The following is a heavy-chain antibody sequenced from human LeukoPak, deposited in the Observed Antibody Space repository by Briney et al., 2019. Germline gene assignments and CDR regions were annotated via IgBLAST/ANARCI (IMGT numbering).Heavy chain of an antibody. J-gene: IGHJ3*02. CDR2: ITPIFGTA. CDR3: ARGPIAADAFDI. Sequence: SVKVSCKASGGTFSSYAISWVRQAPGQGLEWMGGITPIFGTANYAQKFQGRVTITTDESTSTAYMELSSLRSEDTAVYYCARGPIAADAFDIWGQGTMVTVSS. CDR1: GGTFSSYA. D-gene: IGHD6-13*01. V-gene: IGHV1-69*05.